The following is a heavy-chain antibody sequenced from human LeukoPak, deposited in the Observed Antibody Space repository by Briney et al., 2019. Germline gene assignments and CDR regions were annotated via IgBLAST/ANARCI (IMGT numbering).Heavy chain of an antibody. CDR1: GYTFTSYG. D-gene: IGHD6-19*01. V-gene: IGHV1-18*01. CDR3: ARALGIAVAGTVRWFDP. J-gene: IGHJ5*02. Sequence: ASVKASCKASGYTFTSYGISWVRQAPGQGLEWMGWISAYNGNTNYAQKLQGRVTMTTDTSTSTAYMELRSLRSDDTAVYYCARALGIAVAGTVRWFDPWGQGTLVTVSS. CDR2: ISAYNGNT.